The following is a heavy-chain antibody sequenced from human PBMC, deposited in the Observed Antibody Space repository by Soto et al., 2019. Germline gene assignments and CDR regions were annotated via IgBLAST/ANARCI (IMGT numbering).Heavy chain of an antibody. J-gene: IGHJ6*02. V-gene: IGHV4-4*07. D-gene: IGHD1-20*01. Sequence: SETLSRTCTVSRGSISSYYWSWIRQPAGKGLEWIGRIYTSGSTNYNPSLKRRVTMSVDTSKTQFSLKLSSVTAAATAVYYCARDTAGAITGPKGPRRTYYYFSGMDVWAQGTTVPACS. CDR2: IYTSGST. CDR1: RGSISSYY. CDR3: ARDTAGAITGPKGPRRTYYYFSGMDV.